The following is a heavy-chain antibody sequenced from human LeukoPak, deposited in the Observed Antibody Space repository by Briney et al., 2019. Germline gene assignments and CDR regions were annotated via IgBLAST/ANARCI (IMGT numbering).Heavy chain of an antibody. Sequence: GGSLRLSCAAPGFTFSSYSMNWVRQAPGKGLEWVSSISSSSSYIYYADSVKGRFTISRDNAKNSLYLQMNSLRAEDTAVYYCARDHYDILTGYSYFDYWGQGTLVTVSS. V-gene: IGHV3-21*01. J-gene: IGHJ4*02. CDR1: GFTFSSYS. CDR3: ARDHYDILTGYSYFDY. D-gene: IGHD3-9*01. CDR2: ISSSSSYI.